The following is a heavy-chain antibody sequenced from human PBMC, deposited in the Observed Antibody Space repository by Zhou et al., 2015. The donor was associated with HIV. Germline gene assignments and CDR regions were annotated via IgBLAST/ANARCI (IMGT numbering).Heavy chain of an antibody. CDR2: LIPNVGTT. CDR1: GGTFSSYA. CDR3: ARDRGGARPDWRYFDL. V-gene: IGHV1-69*01. J-gene: IGHJ2*01. Sequence: QVQLVQSGAEVREPGSSVKVSCKASGGTFSSYAINWVRQAPGEGLEWMGGLIPNVGTTTYAANFQGRLTIIADESTSTAYMELRRLRSEDTALYYCARDRGGARPDWRYFDLWGRGSLVTVSS. D-gene: IGHD3-16*01.